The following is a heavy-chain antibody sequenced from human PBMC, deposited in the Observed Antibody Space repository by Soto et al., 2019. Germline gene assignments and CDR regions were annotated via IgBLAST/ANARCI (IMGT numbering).Heavy chain of an antibody. D-gene: IGHD3-3*01. CDR3: AKSSRSVDYYGMDV. V-gene: IGHV3-23*01. CDR1: GFTFSSYA. J-gene: IGHJ6*02. Sequence: GGSLSLSCAASGFTFSSYAMSWVRQAPGKGLDWVSGISISGGSTDYEDSVKGRFTISRDNSKNTLYLQMNSLRAEDTAVYYCAKSSRSVDYYGMDVWGQGTTVTVSS. CDR2: ISISGGST.